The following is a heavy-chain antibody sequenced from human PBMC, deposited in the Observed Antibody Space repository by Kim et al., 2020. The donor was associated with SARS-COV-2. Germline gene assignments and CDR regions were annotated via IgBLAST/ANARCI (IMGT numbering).Heavy chain of an antibody. CDR1: GFTFSSYS. Sequence: GGSLRLSCAASGFTFSSYSMNLVRQAPGKGLEWVSSISSSSSYIYYADSVKGRFTISRDNAKNSLYLQMNSLRAEDTAVYYCARVGFWSGLGYYYYYMDVWGKGTTVTVSS. D-gene: IGHD3-3*01. CDR3: ARVGFWSGLGYYYYYMDV. J-gene: IGHJ6*03. CDR2: ISSSSSYI. V-gene: IGHV3-21*01.